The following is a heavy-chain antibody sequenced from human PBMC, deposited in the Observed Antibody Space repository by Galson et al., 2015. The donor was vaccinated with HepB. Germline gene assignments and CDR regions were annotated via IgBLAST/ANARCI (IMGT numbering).Heavy chain of an antibody. Sequence: QSGAEVKKPGESLRISCKNSGYSFSSHWISWVRQMPGKGLEWMGAIDPSDSYTLYSPSFQGHVSISADKSISTAYLHWSSLKASDPAIYYCARSQIVVPGLRTRPRNGMDVWGQGTTVIVSS. V-gene: IGHV5-10-1*01. CDR1: GYSFSSHW. J-gene: IGHJ6*02. CDR2: IDPSDSYT. D-gene: IGHD6-19*01. CDR3: ARSQIVVPGLRTRPRNGMDV.